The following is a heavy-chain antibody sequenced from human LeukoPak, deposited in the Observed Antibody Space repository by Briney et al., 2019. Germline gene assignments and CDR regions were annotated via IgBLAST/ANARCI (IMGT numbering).Heavy chain of an antibody. CDR1: GGSISDYY. CDR2: IYYSGST. J-gene: IGHJ6*02. CDR3: ASTPYYDFWSGYYYGMDV. Sequence: SETLSLTCSVSGGSISDYYWSWIRQPPGKGLEWIGYIYYSGSTYYNPSLKSRVTISVDTSKNQFSLKLSSVTAADTAVYYCASTPYYDFWSGYYYGMDVWGQGTTVTVSS. V-gene: IGHV4-30-4*01. D-gene: IGHD3-3*01.